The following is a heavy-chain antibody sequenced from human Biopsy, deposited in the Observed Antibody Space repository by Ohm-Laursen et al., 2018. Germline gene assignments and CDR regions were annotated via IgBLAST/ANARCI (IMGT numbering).Heavy chain of an antibody. Sequence: SDTLSLTCTVSGDSINSSYWSWIRQAPGQGLEWIGFISNSGNTNYNPSLKSRVTISADTSKNQFSLKLGSVTVADTAVFYCARRGSGGRSFDYWGQGSLVTVSS. J-gene: IGHJ4*02. V-gene: IGHV4-59*08. CDR2: ISNSGNT. CDR3: ARRGSGGRSFDY. D-gene: IGHD3-16*01. CDR1: GDSINSSY.